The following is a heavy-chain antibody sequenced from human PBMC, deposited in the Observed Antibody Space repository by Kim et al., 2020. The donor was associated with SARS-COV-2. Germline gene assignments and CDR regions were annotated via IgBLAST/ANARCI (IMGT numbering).Heavy chain of an antibody. V-gene: IGHV1-18*01. J-gene: IGHJ6*02. CDR3: ARDRTNSYYYYGMDV. Sequence: QNLQGRVTITTDTSTSTAYMELRSLRSDDTAVYYCARDRTNSYYYYGMDVWGQGTTVTVSS. D-gene: IGHD7-27*01.